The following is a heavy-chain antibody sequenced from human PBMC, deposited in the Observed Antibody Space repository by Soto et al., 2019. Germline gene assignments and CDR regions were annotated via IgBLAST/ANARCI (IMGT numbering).Heavy chain of an antibody. CDR1: GGYFSGYF. Sequence: FATQSLTCNVYGGYFSGYFWNWTRQSPGKGLEWIGKVNHNGRNNYNPSLKSRVTISLDMSKKQISLKLTSVTAADTAVYYCARGGSSDWQVAFDVWGQGTMVTVSS. CDR3: ARGGSSDWQVAFDV. V-gene: IGHV4-34*01. D-gene: IGHD6-19*01. J-gene: IGHJ3*01. CDR2: VNHNGRN.